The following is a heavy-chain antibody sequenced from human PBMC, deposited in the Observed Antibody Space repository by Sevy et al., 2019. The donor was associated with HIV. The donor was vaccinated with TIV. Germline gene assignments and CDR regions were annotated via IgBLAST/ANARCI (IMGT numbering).Heavy chain of an antibody. Sequence: GESLKISCAASGFTFPINAVGWVRQAPGKGLEWLAVIWFDGSNEYYADSVKGRFTISRDIAKNTLYLQMNSLRAEDTAVYYCARDLEFYGYREYGPAFNPDYWGRGTLVTVSS. D-gene: IGHD5-12*01. CDR3: ARDLEFYGYREYGPAFNPDY. CDR1: GFTFPINA. V-gene: IGHV3-33*08. J-gene: IGHJ4*02. CDR2: IWFDGSNE.